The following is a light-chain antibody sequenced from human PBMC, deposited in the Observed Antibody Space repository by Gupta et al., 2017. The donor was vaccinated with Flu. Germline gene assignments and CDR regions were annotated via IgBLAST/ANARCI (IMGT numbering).Light chain of an antibody. Sequence: RVTSSCSGGTSNIGTFSVIWYQQFPGTAPKLLMYTNSQRPSGVPDRFSGSKSGTSASLAISGLRSEDEADYYCAAWDNSLSAWVFGGGTTLTVL. J-gene: IGLJ3*02. V-gene: IGLV1-44*01. CDR2: TNS. CDR3: AAWDNSLSAWV. CDR1: TSNIGTFS.